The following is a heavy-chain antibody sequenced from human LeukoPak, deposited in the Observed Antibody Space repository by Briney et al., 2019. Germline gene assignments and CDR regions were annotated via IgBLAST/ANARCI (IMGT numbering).Heavy chain of an antibody. J-gene: IGHJ4*02. V-gene: IGHV4-39*01. CDR2: IYYSGST. CDR1: GGSISSSSYY. Sequence: SETLPLTCTVSGGSISSSSYYWGWIRQPPGKGLEWIGSIYYSGSTYYNPSLKSRVTISVDTSKNQFSLKLSSVTAADTAVYYCARHALRYFDWLPSYHFDYWGQGTLVTVSS. D-gene: IGHD3-9*01. CDR3: ARHALRYFDWLPSYHFDY.